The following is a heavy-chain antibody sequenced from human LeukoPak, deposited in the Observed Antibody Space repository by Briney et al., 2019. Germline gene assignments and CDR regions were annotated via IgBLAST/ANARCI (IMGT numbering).Heavy chain of an antibody. Sequence: GGSLRLSCAASGFTFSSYSMDWVRQAPGKGLEWVSSISSSSSYIYYADSVKGRFTISRDNAKNSLYLQMNSLRAEDTAVYYCARDVAGATTWFDYWGQGTLVTVSS. CDR1: GFTFSSYS. CDR2: ISSSSSYI. J-gene: IGHJ4*02. CDR3: ARDVAGATTWFDY. D-gene: IGHD1-26*01. V-gene: IGHV3-21*01.